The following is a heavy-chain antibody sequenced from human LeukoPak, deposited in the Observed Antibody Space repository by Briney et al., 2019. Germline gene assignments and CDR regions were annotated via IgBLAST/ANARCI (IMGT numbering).Heavy chain of an antibody. J-gene: IGHJ5*02. D-gene: IGHD3-10*01. Sequence: PSETLSLTCTVSGGSISSGDYYWTWIRQPPGKGLEWIGHIYYSGATYYNPSLKSRVTISVDTSKNQFSLKLSSVTAADTAVYYCARSSGYYGSGSYVDPWGQGTLVTVSS. CDR2: IYYSGAT. CDR3: ARSSGYYGSGSYVDP. V-gene: IGHV4-30-4*01. CDR1: GGSISSGDYY.